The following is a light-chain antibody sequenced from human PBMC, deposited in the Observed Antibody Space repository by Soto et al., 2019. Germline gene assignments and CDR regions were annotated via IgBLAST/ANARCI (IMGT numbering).Light chain of an antibody. CDR1: SSDVGGYNY. V-gene: IGLV2-14*03. J-gene: IGLJ1*01. CDR3: STYTRSIPL. CDR2: AVT. Sequence: QSVLTQPASVSGSPGQSITISCTGTSSDVGGYNYVSWYQQHPGRAPKLMIYAVTDRTSGVSSRFSGSKSGNTASLTISGRQAEGEAAYYCSTYTRSIPLFRTGTKVTV.